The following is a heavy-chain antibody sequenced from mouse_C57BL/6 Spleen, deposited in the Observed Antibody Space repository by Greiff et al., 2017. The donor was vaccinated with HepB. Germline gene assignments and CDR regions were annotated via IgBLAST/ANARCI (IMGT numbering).Heavy chain of an antibody. Sequence: QVQLQQPGAELVRPGTLVKLSCKASGYTFTSYWMHWVKQRPGQGLEWIGVIDPSDSYTNYNQKFKGKATLTVDTSSSTAYMQLSSLTSEDSAVYYCARLCYYAMDYWGQGTSVTVSS. V-gene: IGHV1-59*01. CDR3: ARLCYYAMDY. J-gene: IGHJ4*01. CDR1: GYTFTSYW. CDR2: IDPSDSYT.